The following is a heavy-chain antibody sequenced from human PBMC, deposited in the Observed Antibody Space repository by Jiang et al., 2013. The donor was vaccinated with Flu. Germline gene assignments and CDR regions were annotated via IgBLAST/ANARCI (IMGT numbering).Heavy chain of an antibody. CDR2: INHSGST. CDR1: GGSFSGYY. D-gene: IGHD2-2*01. Sequence: LLKPSETLSLTCAVYGGSFSGYYWSWIRQPPGKGLEWIGEINHSGSTNYNPSLKSRVTISVDTSKNQFSLKLSSVTAADTAVYYCARGPEACTSCSEIEENWFDPWGQGTLVTVSS. V-gene: IGHV4-34*01. CDR3: ARGPEACTSCSEIEENWFDP. J-gene: IGHJ5*02.